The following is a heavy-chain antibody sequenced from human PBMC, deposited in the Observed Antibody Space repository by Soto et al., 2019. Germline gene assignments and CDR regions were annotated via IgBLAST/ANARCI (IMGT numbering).Heavy chain of an antibody. CDR2: IDPSDSYT. V-gene: IGHV5-10-1*01. D-gene: IGHD3-22*01. CDR1: GYSFTSYW. J-gene: IGHJ3*02. CDR3: ARTLYYDSRGGAFDI. Sequence: EFMKISFKGSGYSFTSYWISGVRQIPGKGLEWMGRIDPSDSYTNYSPSFQGHVTISADKSISTAYLQWSSLKASDTAMYYCARTLYYDSRGGAFDIWGQGTMVTVSS.